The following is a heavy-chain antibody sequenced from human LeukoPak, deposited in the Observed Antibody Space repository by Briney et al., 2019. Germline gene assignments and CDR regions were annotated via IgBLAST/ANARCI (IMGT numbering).Heavy chain of an antibody. J-gene: IGHJ6*03. CDR1: GFTFSSYG. CDR2: IRYDGSNK. D-gene: IGHD3-22*01. Sequence: PGGSLRLSCAASGFTFSSYGMHWVRQAPGKGLEWVAFIRYDGSNKYYADSVKGRFTISRDNSKNTLYLQMNSLRAEDTAVYYCAKGGDSSGYSYYYYYMDVWGKGTTVTVSS. CDR3: AKGGDSSGYSYYYYYMDV. V-gene: IGHV3-30*02.